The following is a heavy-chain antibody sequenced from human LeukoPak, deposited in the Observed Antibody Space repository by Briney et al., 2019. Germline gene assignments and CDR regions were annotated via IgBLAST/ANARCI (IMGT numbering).Heavy chain of an antibody. CDR1: GFALSSYA. CDR3: AKVGGYYYDSSGLSTGDY. V-gene: IGHV3-23*01. D-gene: IGHD3-22*01. Sequence: GGSLRLSCAASGFALSSYAMSWVRQAPGKGLEWVSATSSSDAGTYHAESVRGRFTISRDNSKNTLYLQMNSLRAEDTAVYYCAKVGGYYYDSSGLSTGDYWGQGTLVTVSS. CDR2: TSSSDAGT. J-gene: IGHJ4*02.